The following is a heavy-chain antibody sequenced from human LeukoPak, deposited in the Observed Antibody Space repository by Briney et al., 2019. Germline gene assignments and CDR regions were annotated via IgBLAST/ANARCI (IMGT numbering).Heavy chain of an antibody. CDR3: ARDLAPYCGGDCYSGMDV. J-gene: IGHJ6*02. D-gene: IGHD2-21*02. CDR2: ISYDGSNK. Sequence: GGSLRLSCAASGLSLSDYPMHWVRQAPGKGLEWVAVISYDGSNKYYADSVKGRFTISRDNSKNTLYLQMNSLRAEDTAVYYCARDLAPYCGGDCYSGMDVWGQGTTVTVSS. CDR1: GLSLSDYP. V-gene: IGHV3-30-3*01.